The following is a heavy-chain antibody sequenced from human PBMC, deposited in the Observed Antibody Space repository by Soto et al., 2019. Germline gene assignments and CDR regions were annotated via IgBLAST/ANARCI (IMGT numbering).Heavy chain of an antibody. CDR1: GYIFTNYY. V-gene: IGHV1-46*01. Sequence: QVQLVQSGAEVKKPGASVKVSCKASGYIFTNYYIHWVRQAPGQGLEWMAIINPLPTSGSTNYAKKFKGRVNVTMDTYTSTVYLELSSLRSDDTALYYCARDLSAAAYWGQGTLVTVSS. CDR2: INPLPTSGST. J-gene: IGHJ4*02. D-gene: IGHD6-13*01. CDR3: ARDLSAAAY.